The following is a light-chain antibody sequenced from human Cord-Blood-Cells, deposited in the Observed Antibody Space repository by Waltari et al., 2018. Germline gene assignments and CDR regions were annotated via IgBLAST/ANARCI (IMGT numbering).Light chain of an antibody. Sequence: QSALTQPAPVSGSPGQSITLSCTGTSSDVGGYNYVPWYQQHPGNAPKLMIYDVSNRPSGVSNRFSGSKSGNTASLTISGLQAEDEADYYCSPYTSSSTWVFGGGTKLTVL. CDR1: SSDVGGYNY. CDR2: DVS. V-gene: IGLV2-14*01. CDR3: SPYTSSSTWV. J-gene: IGLJ3*02.